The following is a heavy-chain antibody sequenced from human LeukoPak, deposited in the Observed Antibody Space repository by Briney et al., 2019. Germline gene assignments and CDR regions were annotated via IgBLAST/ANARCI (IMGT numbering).Heavy chain of an antibody. CDR1: GYTFTSYY. CDR3: ARGRGVHDSHTYDYFDY. CDR2: INHAGGST. V-gene: IGHV1-46*01. Sequence: GGSVKVSCTASGYTFTSYYMHWVRQAPGQGLEWMGIINHAGGSTTYAQKFQGSRLTLTRDTSTSTVYMELSSLRSEDTAVYYCARGRGVHDSHTYDYFDYWGQGSLVTVSS. D-gene: IGHD3-22*01. J-gene: IGHJ4*02.